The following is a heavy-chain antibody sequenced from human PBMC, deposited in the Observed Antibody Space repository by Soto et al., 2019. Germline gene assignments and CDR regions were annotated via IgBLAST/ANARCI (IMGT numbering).Heavy chain of an antibody. V-gene: IGHV1-18*01. CDR2: ISAYNGHT. CDR1: GYTFTSYG. D-gene: IGHD6-25*01. Sequence: QVQLVQSGAEVKKPGASVKVSCKASGYTFTSYGISWVRQAPGQGLEWMGWISAYNGHTNYAQKLQGRVTMTTDTATRTAYMELRSLRSDDTAVYSWARVSSSAPWYFALWCRGTLVTVSS. CDR3: ARVSSSAPWYFAL. J-gene: IGHJ2*01.